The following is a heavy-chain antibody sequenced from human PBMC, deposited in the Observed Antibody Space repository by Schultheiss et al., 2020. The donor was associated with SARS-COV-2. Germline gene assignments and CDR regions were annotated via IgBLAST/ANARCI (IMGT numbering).Heavy chain of an antibody. CDR2: ISYDGSNK. CDR3: AKDRYSGYDYYYYYYYGMDV. Sequence: GGSLRLSCAASGFTFSSYAMSWVRQAPDKGLEWVAVISYDGSNKYYADSVKGRFTISRDNSKNTLYLQMNSLRAEDTAVYYCAKDRYSGYDYYYYYYYGMDVWGQGTTVTVSS. CDR1: GFTFSSYA. V-gene: IGHV3-30*04. D-gene: IGHD5-12*01. J-gene: IGHJ6*02.